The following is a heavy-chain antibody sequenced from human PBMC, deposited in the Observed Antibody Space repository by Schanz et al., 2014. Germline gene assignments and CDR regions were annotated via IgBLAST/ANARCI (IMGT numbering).Heavy chain of an antibody. Sequence: EVYLVESGGGLVQPGGSLRLSCAASGFTFFTYNMNWVRQAPGRGLEWISYIGSSSTTMYYADSVKGRFTISRDNAKNTLYLQINSLRDEDTAVYYCARARGWGAPYYYGMDAWGQGTTVTVSS. CDR1: GFTFFTYN. CDR3: ARARGWGAPYYYGMDA. J-gene: IGHJ6*02. V-gene: IGHV3-48*02. CDR2: IGSSSTTM. D-gene: IGHD3-16*01.